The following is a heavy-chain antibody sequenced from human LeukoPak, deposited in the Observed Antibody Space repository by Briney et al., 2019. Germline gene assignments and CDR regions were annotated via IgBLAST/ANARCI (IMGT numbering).Heavy chain of an antibody. D-gene: IGHD1-26*01. CDR2: IYHSGST. V-gene: IGHV4-30-2*01. J-gene: IGHJ4*02. CDR3: ARDRPAWGSYHWYYFDY. CDR1: GGSISSGGYY. Sequence: SQTLSLTCTVSGGSISSGGYYWSWIRQPPGKGLEWIGYIYHSGSTYYNPSLKSRVTISVDRSKNQFSLRLSSVTAADTAVYYCARDRPAWGSYHWYYFDYWGQGTLVTVSS.